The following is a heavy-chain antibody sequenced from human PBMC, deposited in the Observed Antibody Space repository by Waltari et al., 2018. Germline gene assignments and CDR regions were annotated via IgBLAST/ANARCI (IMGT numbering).Heavy chain of an antibody. V-gene: IGHV3-20*04. J-gene: IGHJ6*03. CDR1: VFSSGDYA. CDR2: INWNGGST. CDR3: AKDSLGIPFYYVDV. Sequence: VQLVESGCSVVRPGGSLRLSGSASVFSSGDYAMSWVRQAPGTGLEWVSGINWNGGSTSYAESVKGRVTISRDNAKNSLYLQMNSLRDEDTALYYCAKDSLGIPFYYVDVWGKGTTVTVS.